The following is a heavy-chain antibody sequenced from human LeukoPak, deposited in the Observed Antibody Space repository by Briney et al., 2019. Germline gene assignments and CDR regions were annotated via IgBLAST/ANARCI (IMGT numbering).Heavy chain of an antibody. Sequence: SQTLSLTCAISGDSVSTNNAGWNWIRQSPSRGLEWLGRTYYSSIWYSHYALSMKSRITINPDTSKNQFSLQLNSVTPEDTAVYFCAREVAGTPWIDYWGQGTLVTVSS. CDR2: TYYSSIWYS. J-gene: IGHJ4*02. CDR1: GDSVSTNNAG. D-gene: IGHD6-19*01. CDR3: AREVAGTPWIDY. V-gene: IGHV6-1*01.